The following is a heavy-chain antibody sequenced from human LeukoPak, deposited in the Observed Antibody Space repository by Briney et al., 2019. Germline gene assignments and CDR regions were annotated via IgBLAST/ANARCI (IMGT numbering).Heavy chain of an antibody. CDR2: ISGSGGST. D-gene: IGHD2-2*01. Sequence: GGSLRLSCAASGFTFSSYAMSWVRQAPGKGLEWVSAISGSGGSTYYADSVKGRFTISRDNSKNTLYLQMNSLRAEDTAVYYCAKNIPLAPYHLEVYYFDYWGQGTLVTVSS. CDR3: AKNIPLAPYHLEVYYFDY. V-gene: IGHV3-23*01. J-gene: IGHJ4*02. CDR1: GFTFSSYA.